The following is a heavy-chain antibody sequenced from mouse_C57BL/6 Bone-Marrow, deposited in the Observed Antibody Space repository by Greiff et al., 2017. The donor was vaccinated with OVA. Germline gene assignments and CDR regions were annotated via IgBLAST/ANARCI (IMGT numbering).Heavy chain of an antibody. CDR2: IYPGDGDT. Sequence: QVQLKQSGAELVKPGASVKISCKASGYAFSSYWMNWVKQRPGKGLEWIGQIYPGDGDTNYNGKFKGKATLTADKSSSTAYMQLSSLTSEDSAVYYCARRDYDYQYYFDYWGQGTTLTVSS. CDR1: GYAFSSYW. CDR3: ARRDYDYQYYFDY. V-gene: IGHV1-80*01. J-gene: IGHJ2*01. D-gene: IGHD2-4*01.